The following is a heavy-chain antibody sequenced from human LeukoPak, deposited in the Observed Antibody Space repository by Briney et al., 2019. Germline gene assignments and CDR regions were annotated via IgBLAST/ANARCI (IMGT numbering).Heavy chain of an antibody. CDR1: GFTFSNYA. J-gene: IGHJ4*02. CDR2: ISGNGDIT. V-gene: IGHV3-23*01. D-gene: IGHD3-16*01. CDR3: AKVTGGDMITYGGLDY. Sequence: GGSLRLSCAASGFTFSNYAMSWARQAPGKGLEWVSAISGNGDITYYTDSVKGRFTISRDNSKNTLYLQMNSLRAEDTAIYYCAKVTGGDMITYGGLDYWGQGTLVTVSS.